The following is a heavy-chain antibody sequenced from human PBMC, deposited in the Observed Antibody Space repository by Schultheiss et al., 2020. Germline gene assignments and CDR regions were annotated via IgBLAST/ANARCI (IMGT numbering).Heavy chain of an antibody. V-gene: IGHV3-13*04. J-gene: IGHJ6*02. Sequence: GGSLRLSCAASGFTFSSYDMHWVRQATGKGLEWVSAIGTAGDTYYPGSVKGRFTISRDNSKNTLYLQMNSLRAEDTAVYYCAKDHKNTGRISYYYYGMDVWGQGTTVTVSS. CDR2: IGTAGDT. D-gene: IGHD1/OR15-1a*01. CDR1: GFTFSSYD. CDR3: AKDHKNTGRISYYYYGMDV.